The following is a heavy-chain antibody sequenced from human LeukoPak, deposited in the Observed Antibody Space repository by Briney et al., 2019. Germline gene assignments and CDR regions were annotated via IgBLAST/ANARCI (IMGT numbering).Heavy chain of an antibody. CDR2: TYYWSKWYN. CDR3: ARDMAPDYYDSSGYQVGFDY. D-gene: IGHD3-22*01. V-gene: IGHV6-1*01. Sequence: SQTLSLTCAISGYSVSSNSAAMNWIRQSPSRGLEWLGRTYYWSKWYNDYAVSVKSRITINPDTSKNQFSLQLNSVTPEDTAVYYCARDMAPDYYDSSGYQVGFDYWGQGTLVTVSS. CDR1: GYSVSSNSAA. J-gene: IGHJ4*02.